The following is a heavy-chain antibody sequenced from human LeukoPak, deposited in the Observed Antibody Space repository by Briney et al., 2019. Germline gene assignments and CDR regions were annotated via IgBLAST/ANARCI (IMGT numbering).Heavy chain of an antibody. J-gene: IGHJ6*02. Sequence: GGSLRLSCAASGFTFSSYDMHWVRQVTGKGLEWVAVIGTTGDTYYLDSVKGRFTISRENAKNSMYLQVNSLRAGDTAVYYCAREKVNYEGMDVWGRGTTVTVSS. CDR2: IGTTGDT. V-gene: IGHV3-13*01. CDR1: GFTFSSYD. CDR3: AREKVNYEGMDV.